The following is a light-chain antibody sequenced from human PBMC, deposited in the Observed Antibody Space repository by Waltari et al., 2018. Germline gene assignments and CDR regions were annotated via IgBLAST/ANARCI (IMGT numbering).Light chain of an antibody. J-gene: IGLJ2*01. CDR3: ISFTRTIL. V-gene: IGLV2-14*01. CDR1: SNDIGGSNY. Sequence: QSALTQPASVSGSPGQSVTISCTGTSNDIGGSNYVSWYQQRPGKAPKLIIYDVNNRPSGFSGRFSGSKSGNTASLTISVLQAEDDTDYYCISFTRTILFGGGTKLNVL. CDR2: DVN.